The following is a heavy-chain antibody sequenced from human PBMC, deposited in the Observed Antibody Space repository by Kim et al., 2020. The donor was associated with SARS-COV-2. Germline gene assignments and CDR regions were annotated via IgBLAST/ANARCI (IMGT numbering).Heavy chain of an antibody. Sequence: ASVKVSYEASGYSFSSFDIYWVRQAPGQGLEWMGWINAGNGNTQYSQKFQGRVTFSRDTSATTAYMEMRSLKSDDTALYYCARASFGKYHFDYWGQGTLVTVSS. CDR1: GYSFSSFD. D-gene: IGHD3-16*01. J-gene: IGHJ4*02. CDR3: ARASFGKYHFDY. V-gene: IGHV1-3*01. CDR2: INAGNGNT.